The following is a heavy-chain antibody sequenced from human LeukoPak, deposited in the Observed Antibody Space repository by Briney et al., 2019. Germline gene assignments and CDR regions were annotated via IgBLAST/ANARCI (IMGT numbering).Heavy chain of an antibody. CDR3: ARAGNGILTGYFQNWYFDL. V-gene: IGHV4-30-4*01. D-gene: IGHD3-9*01. CDR1: GGSISSGDYY. J-gene: IGHJ2*01. CDR2: IYYSGST. Sequence: SETLSLTCTVSGGSISSGDYYWSWIRQPPGKGLEWIGYIYYSGSTYYNTSLKSRVTISVDTSKNQFSLKLSSVTAADTAVYYCARAGNGILTGYFQNWYFDLWGRGTLVTVSS.